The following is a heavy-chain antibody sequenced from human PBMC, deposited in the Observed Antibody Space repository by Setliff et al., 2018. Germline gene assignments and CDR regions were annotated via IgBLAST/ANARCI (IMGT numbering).Heavy chain of an antibody. D-gene: IGHD6-19*01. J-gene: IGHJ3*02. CDR1: GYTFTGYY. CDR2: INPNNGDT. Sequence: GASVKVSCKASGYTFTGYYFHWVRQAPGQGLEWMGWINPNNGDTKSAQKFQGRLTMTRDTSISTAYMELSSLRSDDTAVYYCARDLIAVAATTAFDIWGQGTMVTVSS. V-gene: IGHV1-2*02. CDR3: ARDLIAVAATTAFDI.